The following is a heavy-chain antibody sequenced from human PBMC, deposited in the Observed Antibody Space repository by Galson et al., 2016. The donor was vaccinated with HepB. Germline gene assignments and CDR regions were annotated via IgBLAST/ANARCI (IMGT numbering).Heavy chain of an antibody. V-gene: IGHV3-23*01. CDR1: GFTFRNYA. J-gene: IGHJ4*02. D-gene: IGHD1-26*01. Sequence: SLRLSCAASGFTFRNYAMSWVRQAPGKGLEWVSSISGSGGSTYYADSVKGRFTISRDNSKSTLYLQMNSLRAEDTALYYCAKDPTIVGPTAEGYWGQGTLVTVSS. CDR3: AKDPTIVGPTAEGY. CDR2: ISGSGGST.